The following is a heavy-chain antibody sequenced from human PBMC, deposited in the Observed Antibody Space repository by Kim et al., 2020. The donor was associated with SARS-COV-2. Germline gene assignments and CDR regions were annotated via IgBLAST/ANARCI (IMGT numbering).Heavy chain of an antibody. D-gene: IGHD3-22*01. Sequence: GRFTISRDNSKNTLYLQMSSLRAEETAVYYCARAPPSITMIVVVIGWFDPWGQGTLVTVSS. J-gene: IGHJ5*02. V-gene: IGHV3-30*07. CDR3: ARAPPSITMIVVVIGWFDP.